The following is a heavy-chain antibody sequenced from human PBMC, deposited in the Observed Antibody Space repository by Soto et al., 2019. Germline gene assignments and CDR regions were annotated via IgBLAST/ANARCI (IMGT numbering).Heavy chain of an antibody. V-gene: IGHV3-7*05. CDR1: GFTFSSYW. CDR3: ARADTAMADYYYGMDV. Sequence: GGSLRLSCAASGFTFSSYWMSWVRQAPGKGLEWVANIKQDGSEKYYVDSVKGRFTISRDNAKNSLYLQMNSLRAEDTAVYYCARADTAMADYYYGMDVWGQGPTVTVSS. CDR2: IKQDGSEK. D-gene: IGHD5-18*01. J-gene: IGHJ6*02.